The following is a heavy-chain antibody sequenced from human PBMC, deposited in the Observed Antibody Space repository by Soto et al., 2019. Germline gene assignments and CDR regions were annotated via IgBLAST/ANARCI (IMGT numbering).Heavy chain of an antibody. J-gene: IGHJ4*02. V-gene: IGHV4-39*01. CDR2: VYYSGIT. CDR3: VRQVPGIGNYFDY. Sequence: QLQVQESGPGLVKASETLSLTCPVSGGSFGITNYYWGWIRQPPGKGLEWIGSVYYSGITYYNPSLKSRVTISLYTSKKQLSLKLSSVTAADTAVYYCVRQVPGIGNYFDYWGQGALVTVFS. D-gene: IGHD1-26*01. CDR1: GGSFGITNYY.